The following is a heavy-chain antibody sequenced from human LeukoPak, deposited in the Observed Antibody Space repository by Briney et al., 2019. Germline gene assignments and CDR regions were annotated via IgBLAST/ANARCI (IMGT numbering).Heavy chain of an antibody. CDR2: ISWNSGSI. CDR3: AKGRITMVREVPSNYYYYGMDV. J-gene: IGHJ6*02. Sequence: GGSLRLSCAASGFTFSSYGMHWVRQAPGKGLEWVSGISWNSGSIGYADSVKGRFTISRDNAKNSLYLQMNSLRAEDTALYYCAKGRITMVREVPSNYYYYGMDVWGQGTTVTVSS. CDR1: GFTFSSYG. D-gene: IGHD3-10*01. V-gene: IGHV3-9*01.